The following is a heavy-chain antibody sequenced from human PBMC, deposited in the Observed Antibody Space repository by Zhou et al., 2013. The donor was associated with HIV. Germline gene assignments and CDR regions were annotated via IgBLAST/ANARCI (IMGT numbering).Heavy chain of an antibody. Sequence: QVQLVQSGAEVKKPGASVKVSCKASGYTFVGFGLTWVRQAPGQGLEWMGIINPSGGSTSYAQNFQGRVTMTTDTSTSTAYMEVRSLRSDDTAVYYCARVFFDRGDYWGQGTLVTVSS. CDR2: INPSGGST. J-gene: IGHJ4*02. V-gene: IGHV1-18*01. D-gene: IGHD3-9*01. CDR1: GYTFVGFG. CDR3: ARVFFDRGDY.